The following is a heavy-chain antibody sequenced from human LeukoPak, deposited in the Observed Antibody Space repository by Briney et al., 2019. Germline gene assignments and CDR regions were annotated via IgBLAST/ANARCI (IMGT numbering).Heavy chain of an antibody. J-gene: IGHJ6*02. D-gene: IGHD1-26*01. V-gene: IGHV4-59*01. CDR2: IYYSGST. CDR1: GGSISTYY. CDR3: ARDSSGSYYYYGMDV. Sequence: PSETLSLTCTVSGGSISTYYGNWIRQPPGKGLEWIGYIYYSGSTNYNPSLKSRVTISVDTSKNQFSLKLSSVTAADTAVYYCARDSSGSYYYYGMDVWGQGTTVTVSS.